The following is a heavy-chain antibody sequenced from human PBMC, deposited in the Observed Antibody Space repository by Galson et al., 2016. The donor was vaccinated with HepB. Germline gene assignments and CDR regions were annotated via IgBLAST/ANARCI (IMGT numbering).Heavy chain of an antibody. V-gene: IGHV3-7*01. CDR2: IKQDGSEK. CDR3: ARDSALGGYSYGYDY. Sequence: SLRLSCAASGFTFSSYWMSWVRQAPGKGLEWVANIKQDGSEKYYVDSVKGRFTISRDNAKNSLYLQMNSLRAEDTAVYYCARDSALGGYSYGYDYWGQGTLVTVSS. J-gene: IGHJ4*02. D-gene: IGHD5-18*01. CDR1: GFTFSSYW.